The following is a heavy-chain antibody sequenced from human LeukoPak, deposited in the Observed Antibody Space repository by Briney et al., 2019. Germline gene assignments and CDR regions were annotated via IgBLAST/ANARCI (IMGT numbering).Heavy chain of an antibody. CDR3: ARSGYHYYDRSGYTFDY. Sequence: SETLSLTCTVSGGSISSYYWSWIRQPPGKGLEWLGYIYYSGSTNYNPSLKSRVTISVDTSKNQFSLKLSSVTAADTAVYYCARSGYHYYDRSGYTFDYWGQGTLVTVSS. V-gene: IGHV4-59*08. D-gene: IGHD3-22*01. CDR2: IYYSGST. J-gene: IGHJ4*02. CDR1: GGSISSYY.